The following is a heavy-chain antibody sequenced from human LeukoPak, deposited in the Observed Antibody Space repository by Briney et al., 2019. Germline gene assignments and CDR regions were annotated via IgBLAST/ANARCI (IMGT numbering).Heavy chain of an antibody. CDR1: GFTFSSYW. J-gene: IGHJ4*02. Sequence: GGSLRLSCAASGFTFSSYWMSWVRQAPGKGLEWVANIKEGGNERYYGDSVKGRFTISRDNAKNSLYLQMNSLRAEDTAVYYCARAPGYFDYWGQGALVTVSS. CDR2: IKEGGNER. V-gene: IGHV3-7*03. CDR3: ARAPGYFDY.